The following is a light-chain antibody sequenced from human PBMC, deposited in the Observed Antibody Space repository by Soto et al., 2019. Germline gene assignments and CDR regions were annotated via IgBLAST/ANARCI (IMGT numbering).Light chain of an antibody. CDR2: ADN. CDR1: SSNIRAGYD. V-gene: IGLV1-40*01. CDR3: QSYDTSLSGVI. Sequence: QSVLTQTPSVSGAPGQKITMSCTGSSSNIRAGYDVHWYQQLPGAAPRLLIYADNNRPSGVPDRFSASNSGTSASLAITGLQGEDEAVYYCQSYDTSLSGVIFGAGTQLTVL. J-gene: IGLJ7*01.